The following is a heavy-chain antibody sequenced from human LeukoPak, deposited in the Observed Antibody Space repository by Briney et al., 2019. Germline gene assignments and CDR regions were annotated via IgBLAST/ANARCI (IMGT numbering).Heavy chain of an antibody. CDR1: GFTFSSYA. V-gene: IGHV3-30*04. CDR2: ISYDGSNK. J-gene: IGHJ4*02. Sequence: GGSLRLSCAASGFTFSSYAMHWVRQAPGKGLEWVAVISYDGSNKYYADSVKGRFTISRDNSKNTLYLQMNSLRAEDTAVYYCARDGCCGGSCSCFDYWGQGTLVTVSS. D-gene: IGHD2-15*01. CDR3: ARDGCCGGSCSCFDY.